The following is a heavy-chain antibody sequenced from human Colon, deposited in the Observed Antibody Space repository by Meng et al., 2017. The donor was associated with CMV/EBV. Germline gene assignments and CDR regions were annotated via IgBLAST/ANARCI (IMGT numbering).Heavy chain of an antibody. Sequence: ASVKVSCKASGYTFISYDINWVRQATGQRLEWMGWMNPNSGNTGYAQKFQGRVTITRNTSINTAYMELSSLRSEDTAVYYCARDPPSRFDDTFDIWGQGTMVTVSS. J-gene: IGHJ3*02. CDR2: MNPNSGNT. V-gene: IGHV1-8*03. D-gene: IGHD3-3*01. CDR3: ARDPPSRFDDTFDI. CDR1: GYTFISYD.